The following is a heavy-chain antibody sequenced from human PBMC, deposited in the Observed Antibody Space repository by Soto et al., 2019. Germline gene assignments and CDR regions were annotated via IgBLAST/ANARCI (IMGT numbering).Heavy chain of an antibody. J-gene: IGHJ3*02. CDR1: GGSFNTYY. D-gene: IGHD6-19*01. CDR2: IYSSGST. CDR3: ARSPPIAVAIRSAFDI. Sequence: SETLSLTCSVSGGSFNTYYWSWFRQPPGKGLEWIGYIYSSGSTTYSPSLKSRVSISVDTSRKQFSLRLRSVTAADTAVYYCARSPPIAVAIRSAFDIWGQGTMVTVS. V-gene: IGHV4-59*01.